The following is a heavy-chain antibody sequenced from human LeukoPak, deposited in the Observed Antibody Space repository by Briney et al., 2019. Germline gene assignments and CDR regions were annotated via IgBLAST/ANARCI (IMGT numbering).Heavy chain of an antibody. J-gene: IGHJ4*02. CDR3: ARDPRTVRI. Sequence: GGSLRLSCAASGFTFSSYAMTWVRQAPGKGLEWLSYISGSGDDTNYADSVRGRFTISRDNAKNSLYLQMNSLRVEDTAVYYCARDPRTVRIWGQGTLVTVSS. V-gene: IGHV3-21*05. CDR2: ISGSGDDT. CDR1: GFTFSSYA. D-gene: IGHD1-1*01.